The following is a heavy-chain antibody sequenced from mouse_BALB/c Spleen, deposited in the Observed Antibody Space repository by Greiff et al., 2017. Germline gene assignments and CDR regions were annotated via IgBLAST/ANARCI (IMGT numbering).Heavy chain of an antibody. CDR3: ARTMITTAWFAY. J-gene: IGHJ3*01. Sequence: DVHLVESGGDLVKPGGSLKLSCAASGFTFSSYAMSWVRQTPEKRLEWVASISSGGSTYYPDSVKGRFTISRDNARNILYLQMSSLRSEDTAMYYCARTMITTAWFAYWGQGTLVTVSA. CDR2: ISSGGST. V-gene: IGHV5-6-5*01. D-gene: IGHD2-4*01. CDR1: GFTFSSYA.